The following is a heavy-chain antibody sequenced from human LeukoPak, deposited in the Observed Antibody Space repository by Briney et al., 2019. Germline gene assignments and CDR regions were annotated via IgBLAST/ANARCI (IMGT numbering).Heavy chain of an antibody. CDR2: ISAYNGNT. J-gene: IGHJ4*02. D-gene: IGHD6-13*01. Sequence: ASVTVSCKASGYTFTSYGISWVRQAPGQGLEWMGWISAYNGNTNYAQKLQGRVTMTTDTSTSTAYMELRSLRSDDTAVYYCASSYSSSWYAAFDYWGQGTLVTVSS. CDR3: ASSYSSSWYAAFDY. V-gene: IGHV1-18*01. CDR1: GYTFTSYG.